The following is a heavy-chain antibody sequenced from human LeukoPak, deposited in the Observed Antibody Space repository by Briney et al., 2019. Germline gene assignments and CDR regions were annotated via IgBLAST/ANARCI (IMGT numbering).Heavy chain of an antibody. J-gene: IGHJ4*02. CDR1: GGSISSYH. D-gene: IGHD5-12*01. V-gene: IGHV4-59*01. CDR2: IYYSGNT. CDR3: ARGPSGLYFDY. Sequence: SETLSLTVSVSGGSISSYHWSWIRQPPGKGLEWVGDIYYSGNTNYNPSLKSRVTISVDTSKNQFSLKLSSVTDADTAVYYCARGPSGLYFDYWGQGTLVTVSS.